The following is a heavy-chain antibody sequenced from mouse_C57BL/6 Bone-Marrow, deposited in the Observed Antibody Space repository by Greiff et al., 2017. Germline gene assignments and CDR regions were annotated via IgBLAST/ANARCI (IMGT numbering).Heavy chain of an antibody. V-gene: IGHV5-4*01. CDR3: ARDSYSNYVPWFAY. CDR1: GFTFSSYA. J-gene: IGHJ3*01. Sequence: EVQRVESGGGLVKPGGSLKLSCAASGFTFSSYAMSWVRQTPEKRLEWVATISAGGSYTYYPDNVKGRFTLSRDTAKNNRYLQMSPLKSEDTAMYYGARDSYSNYVPWFAYGGQGTLVTVSA. D-gene: IGHD2-5*01. CDR2: ISAGGSYT.